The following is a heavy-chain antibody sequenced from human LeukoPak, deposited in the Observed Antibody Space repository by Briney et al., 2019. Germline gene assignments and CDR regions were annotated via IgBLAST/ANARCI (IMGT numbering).Heavy chain of an antibody. CDR1: GGSFSGYY. CDR3: ARGWDIVVVVAATPFDY. D-gene: IGHD2-15*01. J-gene: IGHJ4*02. CDR2: INHSGST. Sequence: SETLSLTCAVYGGSFSGYYWSWIRQPPGKGLNWIGEINHSGSTNYNPSLKSRVTISVDTSKNQFSLKLSSVTAADTAVYYCARGWDIVVVVAATPFDYWGQGTLVTVSS. V-gene: IGHV4-34*01.